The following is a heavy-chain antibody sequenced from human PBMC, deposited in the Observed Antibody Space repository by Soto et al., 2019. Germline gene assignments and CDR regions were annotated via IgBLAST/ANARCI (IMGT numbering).Heavy chain of an antibody. D-gene: IGHD6-19*01. Sequence: QVQLVESGGGVVQPGRSLRLSCAASGFTFSSYAMHWVRQAPGKGLEWVAVISYDGSDSYYADSVKGRFTISRDNSKNTLYLQMNSLRAEDTAVYYCARAGGWTHRGWFDPWGQGTLVTVSS. V-gene: IGHV3-30-3*01. CDR2: ISYDGSDS. CDR1: GFTFSSYA. CDR3: ARAGGWTHRGWFDP. J-gene: IGHJ5*02.